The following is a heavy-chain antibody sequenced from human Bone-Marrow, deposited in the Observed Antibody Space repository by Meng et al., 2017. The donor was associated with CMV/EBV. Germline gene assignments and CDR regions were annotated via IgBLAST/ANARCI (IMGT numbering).Heavy chain of an antibody. CDR3: ARVGSSSWSLAIDY. D-gene: IGHD6-13*01. CDR1: GFTFSMYS. CDR2: ISSSSTYI. Sequence: GESLKISCAASGFTFSMYSMNWVRQAPGKELEWVSYISSSSTYIYYADSVKGRFTISRDNAKNSLYLQMNSLRAEDTAVYYCARVGSSSWSLAIDYWGQGTLVTVSS. J-gene: IGHJ4*02. V-gene: IGHV3-21*01.